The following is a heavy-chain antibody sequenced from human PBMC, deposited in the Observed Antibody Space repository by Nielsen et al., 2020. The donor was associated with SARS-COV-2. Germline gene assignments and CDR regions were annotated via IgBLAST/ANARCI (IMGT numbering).Heavy chain of an antibody. V-gene: IGHV3-33*01. Sequence: GGSLRLSCAASGFTFSSYGMHWVRQAPGKGLEWVAVIWYDGSNKYYADSVKGRFTISRDNSKNTLYLQMNSLRAEDTAVYYCTTDRASLDAFDIWGQGTMVTVSS. CDR1: GFTFSSYG. J-gene: IGHJ3*02. D-gene: IGHD2-2*01. CDR2: IWYDGSNK. CDR3: TTDRASLDAFDI.